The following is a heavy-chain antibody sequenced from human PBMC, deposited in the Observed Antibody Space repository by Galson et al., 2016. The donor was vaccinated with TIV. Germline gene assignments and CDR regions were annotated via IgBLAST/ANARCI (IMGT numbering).Heavy chain of an antibody. Sequence: PALVKPTQTLTLTCTFSGFSLTTPGLCVSWIRQPPGKALEWLARIDWEDDKYYSTSLKTRLTISKDTSKNQVVLKMTNLDPADTSTYYCARSIGWSLEDWGRGTLVTVSS. D-gene: IGHD6-19*01. CDR3: ARSIGWSLED. V-gene: IGHV2-70*11. CDR1: GFSLTTPGLC. J-gene: IGHJ4*02. CDR2: IDWEDDK.